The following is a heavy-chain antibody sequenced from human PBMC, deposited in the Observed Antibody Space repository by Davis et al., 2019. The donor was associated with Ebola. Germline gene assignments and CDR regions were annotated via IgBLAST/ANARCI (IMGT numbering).Heavy chain of an antibody. CDR1: GFNFNASA. J-gene: IGHJ6*02. CDR3: TRLTPYYYGMDV. Sequence: GESLKISCAASGFNFNASAMHWVRQASGKGPEWVGRIRTKPNNYATAYAASVKGRFTISRDDSKNTAYLQMNSLKTEDTAVYYCTRLTPYYYGMDVWGQGTTVTVSS. CDR2: IRTKPNNYAT. V-gene: IGHV3-73*01.